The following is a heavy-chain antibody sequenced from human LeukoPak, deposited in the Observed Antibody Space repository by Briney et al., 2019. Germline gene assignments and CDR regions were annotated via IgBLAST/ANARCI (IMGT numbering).Heavy chain of an antibody. D-gene: IGHD5-18*01. Sequence: ASVKVSCKASGYTFTGYYMHWVRQAPGRGPEWMGCINPNSGGTNYAQKFQGRVTMTRDTSISTAYMELSRLRSDDTAVYYCARDRSEYSYGYSSFDYWGQGTLVTVSS. V-gene: IGHV1-2*02. CDR2: INPNSGGT. CDR1: GYTFTGYY. CDR3: ARDRSEYSYGYSSFDY. J-gene: IGHJ4*02.